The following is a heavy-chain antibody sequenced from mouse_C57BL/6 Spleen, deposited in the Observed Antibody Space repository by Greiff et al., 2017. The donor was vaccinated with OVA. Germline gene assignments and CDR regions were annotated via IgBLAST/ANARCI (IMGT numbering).Heavy chain of an antibody. V-gene: IGHV1-52*01. CDR3: ARSNNYVDYYAMDY. CDR2: IDPSDSET. J-gene: IGHJ4*01. CDR1: GYTFTSYW. Sequence: VKLQQPGAELVRPGSSVKLSCKASGYTFTSYWMHWVKQRPIQGLEWIGNIDPSDSETHYNQKFKDKATLTVDKSSSTAYMQLSSLTSEDSAVYYCARSNNYVDYYAMDYWGQGTSVTVSS. D-gene: IGHD5-1-1*01.